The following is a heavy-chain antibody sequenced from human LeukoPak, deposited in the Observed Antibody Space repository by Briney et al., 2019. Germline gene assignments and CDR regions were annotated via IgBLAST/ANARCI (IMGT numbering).Heavy chain of an antibody. CDR1: GFTFSSYA. CDR3: AGALWFGETNFDY. J-gene: IGHJ4*02. V-gene: IGHV3-30-3*01. CDR2: ISYDGSNK. Sequence: GRSLRLSCAASGFTFSSYAMHWVRQAPGKGLEWVAVISYDGSNKYYADSVKGRFTISRDNSKNTLYLQMNSLRAEDTAVYYCAGALWFGETNFDYWAREPWSPSPQ. D-gene: IGHD3-10*01.